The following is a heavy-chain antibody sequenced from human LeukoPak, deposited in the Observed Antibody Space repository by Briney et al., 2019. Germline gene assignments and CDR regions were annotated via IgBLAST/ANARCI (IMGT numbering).Heavy chain of an antibody. CDR1: GGSISSSY. CDR3: ARGHYDSSGYYGY. CDR2: IYASGST. V-gene: IGHV4-4*07. D-gene: IGHD3-22*01. Sequence: PSETLSLTCTVSGGSISSSYWSWIRQPAGKGLEWIGRIYASGSTNYNPSLKSRVTISVDTSKNQFSLKLSSVTAADTAVYYCARGHYDSSGYYGYWGQGTLVTVSS. J-gene: IGHJ4*02.